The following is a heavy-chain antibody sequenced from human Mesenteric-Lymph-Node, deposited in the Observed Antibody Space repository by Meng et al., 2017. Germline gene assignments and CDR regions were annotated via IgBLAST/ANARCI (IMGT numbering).Heavy chain of an antibody. V-gene: IGHV4-39*01. D-gene: IGHD1-26*01. CDR3: ARIPLSGGYFYYFDY. J-gene: IGHJ4*02. CDR2: IYYSGST. Sequence: QLQLQEPGPGLVKPSETMSLTCTVAGGSVCSSIYYWGWIRQPPGKGLEWIATIYYSGSTYYNQSLKSRVTISMDTSKNQFSLQLTSVTDADTAMYYCARIPLSGGYFYYFDYWGQGTLVTVSS. CDR1: GGSVCSSIYY.